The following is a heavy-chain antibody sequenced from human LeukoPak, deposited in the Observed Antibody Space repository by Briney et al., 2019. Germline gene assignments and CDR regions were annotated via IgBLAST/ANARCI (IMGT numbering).Heavy chain of an antibody. CDR1: GGSISSGGYS. Sequence: SETLSLTCAVSGGSISSGGYSWSWIRQPPGKGLEWIGEINHSGSTNYNPSLKSRVTISVDTSKNQFSLRLSSVTAADTAVYYCARGKSSLLWFGELLRYFDYWGQGTLVTVSS. J-gene: IGHJ4*02. CDR3: ARGKSSLLWFGELLRYFDY. CDR2: INHSGST. D-gene: IGHD3-10*01. V-gene: IGHV4-30-2*01.